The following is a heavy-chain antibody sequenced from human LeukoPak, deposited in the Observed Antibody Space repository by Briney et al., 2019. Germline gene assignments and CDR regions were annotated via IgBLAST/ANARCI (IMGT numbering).Heavy chain of an antibody. J-gene: IGHJ4*02. CDR1: GGSISSYY. Sequence: SETLSLTXTASGGSISSYYWSWIRQAPGKGLEWIGYIYYSGSTNYNPSLKSRVTISVDTSKNQFSLKLSSVAAADTVVYYCARGSAYCSGGSCYEFDYWGQGTLVTVSS. CDR2: IYYSGST. V-gene: IGHV4-59*01. D-gene: IGHD2-15*01. CDR3: ARGSAYCSGGSCYEFDY.